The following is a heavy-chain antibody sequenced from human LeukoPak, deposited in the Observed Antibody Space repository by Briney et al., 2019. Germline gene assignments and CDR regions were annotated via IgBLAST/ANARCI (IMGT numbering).Heavy chain of an antibody. CDR1: GYTFTSYG. CDR2: ISAYNGNT. V-gene: IGHV1-18*01. Sequence: GASVKVSCKASGYTFTSYGISWVRQAPGQGLEWMGWISAYNGNTNYAQKLQGRVTMTTDTSTSTAYMELRSLRSDDTAVYYCARDGSSTLWDYYYYYMDVWGKGTTVTVSS. CDR3: ARDGSSTLWDYYYYYMDV. J-gene: IGHJ6*03. D-gene: IGHD2-2*01.